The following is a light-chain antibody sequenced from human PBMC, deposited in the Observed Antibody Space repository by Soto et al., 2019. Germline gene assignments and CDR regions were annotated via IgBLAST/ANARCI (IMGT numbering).Light chain of an antibody. Sequence: EIVLTQSPGTLSLSPGERATLSCRASQSISSSSLAWYQQKPGQAPRLLIYGASSRATDIPDRFSGSGSGTDFTLTISRLEPAALAVYYCQQYGTSPPWQFGQGTKLE. J-gene: IGKJ1*01. V-gene: IGKV3-20*01. CDR2: GAS. CDR1: QSISSSS. CDR3: QQYGTSPPWQ.